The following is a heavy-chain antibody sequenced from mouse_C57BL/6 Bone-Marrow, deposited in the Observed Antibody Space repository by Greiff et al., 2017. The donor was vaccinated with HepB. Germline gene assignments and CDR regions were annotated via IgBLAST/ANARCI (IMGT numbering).Heavy chain of an antibody. CDR2: INPGSGGT. CDR1: GYAFTNYL. D-gene: IGHD2-5*01. Sequence: QVQLQQSGAELVRPGTSVKVSCKASGYAFTNYLIEWVKQRPGQGLEWIGVINPGSGGTNYNEKFKGKATLTADKSSSNAYMQRSSLTSEGSAVYFCARGAYGYSNYVAYWGQGTLVTVSA. J-gene: IGHJ3*01. V-gene: IGHV1-54*01. CDR3: ARGAYGYSNYVAY.